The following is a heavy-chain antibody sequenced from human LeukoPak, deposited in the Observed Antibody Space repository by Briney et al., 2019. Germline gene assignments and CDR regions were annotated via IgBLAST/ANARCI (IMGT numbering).Heavy chain of an antibody. J-gene: IGHJ4*02. CDR3: AKEALQGDFDY. D-gene: IGHD1-1*01. CDR1: GFTFSSYG. V-gene: IGHV3-33*06. CDR2: IWYDGSNK. Sequence: GGSLRLSCAASGFTFSSYGMPWVRQAPGKGLEWVAVIWYDGSNKYYADSVKGRFTISRDNSKNTLYLQMNSLRAEDTAVYYCAKEALQGDFDYWGQGTLVTVSS.